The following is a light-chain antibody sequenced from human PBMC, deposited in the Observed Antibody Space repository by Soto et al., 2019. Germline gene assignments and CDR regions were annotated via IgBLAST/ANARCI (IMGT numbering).Light chain of an antibody. CDR2: DAS. Sequence: EFVLTQSPGTLSLSPGERATLSCRASQSVRTYLAWYQQKPGQAPRLLIYDASNRATGIPARFSGSGSGTDFTLTISSLEPEDFAVYYCQQRSSWPPITFGQGTRLEIK. CDR1: QSVRTY. J-gene: IGKJ5*01. V-gene: IGKV3-11*01. CDR3: QQRSSWPPIT.